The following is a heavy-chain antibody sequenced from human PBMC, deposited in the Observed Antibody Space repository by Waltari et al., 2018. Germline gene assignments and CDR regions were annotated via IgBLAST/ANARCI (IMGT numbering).Heavy chain of an antibody. D-gene: IGHD3-10*01. CDR2: INHSGST. Sequence: QVQLQQWGAGLLKPSETLSLTCAVYGGSFSGYYWSWIRQPPGKGLEWIGEINHSGSTNYNPSRKSRVTISVDTSKNQFSLKLSSVTAADTAVYYCARGGPRLLYYDYWGQGTLVTVSS. V-gene: IGHV4-34*01. J-gene: IGHJ4*02. CDR3: ARGGPRLLYYDY. CDR1: GGSFSGYY.